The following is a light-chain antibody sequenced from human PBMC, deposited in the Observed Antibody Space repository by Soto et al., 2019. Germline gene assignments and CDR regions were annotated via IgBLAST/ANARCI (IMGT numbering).Light chain of an antibody. J-gene: IGLJ2*01. CDR1: SSNI. Sequence: QSVLTQPPSVSAAPGQKVTISCSGSSSNIVSWYQQLPGTAPKLLIYDNNKRPSGIPDRFSGSKSGTSATLGITGLQTGDGADYYWEMGDSSLGVVVFGGGTKLTV. V-gene: IGLV1-51*01. CDR2: DNN. CDR3: EMGDSSLGVVV.